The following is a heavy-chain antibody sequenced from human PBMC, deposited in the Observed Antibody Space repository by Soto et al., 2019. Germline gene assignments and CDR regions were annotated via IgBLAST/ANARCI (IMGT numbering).Heavy chain of an antibody. Sequence: EVQLVESGGGLVQPGGSLRLSCAASGFTLSNYWMHWVRQVPGKGLVWVSVIYRDGSTTRYADSVKGRFTISRDNGKNTLYLQMNSLRAEDTAVDYCTRDLGGESDYWGQGTLVTVSS. V-gene: IGHV3-74*01. CDR3: TRDLGGESDY. J-gene: IGHJ4*02. CDR1: GFTLSNYW. CDR2: IYRDGSTT. D-gene: IGHD3-16*01.